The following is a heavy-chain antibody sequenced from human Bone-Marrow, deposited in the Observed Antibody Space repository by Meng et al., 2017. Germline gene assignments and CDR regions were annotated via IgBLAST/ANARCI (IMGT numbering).Heavy chain of an antibody. CDR2: VYHRGDT. D-gene: IGHD1-7*01. J-gene: IGHJ4*02. V-gene: IGHV4-4*02. CDR3: GRDQGRELINH. CDR1: GASISSDIW. Sequence: QVQLQESGPGLVEPSGTLSLTCTVSGASISSDIWWSWVRQPPGKGLEWIGEVYHRGDTNYNPSLKSRVDISVDKSKNQFYLSLFSVTAADTAVYYCGRDQGRELINHWGQGTLVTVSS.